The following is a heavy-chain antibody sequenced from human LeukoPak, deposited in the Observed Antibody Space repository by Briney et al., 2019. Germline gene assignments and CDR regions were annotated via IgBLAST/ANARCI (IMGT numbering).Heavy chain of an antibody. Sequence: GGSLRLSCAASVCSFSNVWMSLVCQAPGKGLEWLGRIKSKTDGGTTDYAAPVKGKFTISRDDSKNTLYLQMNSLNTADTPVYYTARDPGDEYYFDYWGQGTLVTVSS. CDR3: ARDPGDEYYFDY. D-gene: IGHD1-14*01. CDR2: IKSKTDGGTT. J-gene: IGHJ4*02. CDR1: VCSFSNVW. V-gene: IGHV3-15*01.